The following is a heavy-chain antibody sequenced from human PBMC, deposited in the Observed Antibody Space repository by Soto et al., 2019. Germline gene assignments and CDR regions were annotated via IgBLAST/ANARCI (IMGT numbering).Heavy chain of an antibody. CDR1: PGTFSSYA. D-gene: IGHD3-3*01. CDR3: ARARTIFGVVIHYYYGMDV. V-gene: IGHV1-69*06. CDR2: IIPIFGTA. Sequence: QVQLVQSGAEVKKPGSSVKVSPTPPPGTFSSYAISWVRQAPGQGLEWMGGIIPIFGTANYAQKFQGRVTITADKSTSTAYMELSSLRSEDTAVYYCARARTIFGVVIHYYYGMDVWGQGTTVTVSS. J-gene: IGHJ6*02.